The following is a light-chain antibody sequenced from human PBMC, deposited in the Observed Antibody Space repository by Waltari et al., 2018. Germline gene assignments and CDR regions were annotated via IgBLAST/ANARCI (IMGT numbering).Light chain of an antibody. CDR3: QQYYRRRT. Sequence: DIVMTQSPDSLAVSLGERATINCKSSQSILYNSNDKNYLAWYQQKPGQPPKLLIYWASTRESGVPDRFSGSVSGTDFTLTISNLQAEDVAVYYCQQYYRRRTFGQRNKVEIK. J-gene: IGKJ1*01. CDR2: WAS. V-gene: IGKV4-1*01. CDR1: QSILYNSNDKNY.